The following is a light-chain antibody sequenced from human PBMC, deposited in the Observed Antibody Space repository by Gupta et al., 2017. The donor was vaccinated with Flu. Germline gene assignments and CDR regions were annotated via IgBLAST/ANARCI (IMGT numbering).Light chain of an antibody. V-gene: IGKV3-20*01. J-gene: IGKJ5*01. CDR2: GAS. CDR3: QQYGDSPFT. Sequence: EIVLTQSPGTLSLSPGERATLSCRASQNVRSSWLAWYQQKPGQAPRLLMYGASTRITGIPDRFSGSGSGTDFTLSISRLEPEDFAVYYCQQYGDSPFTFGQGTRLDIK. CDR1: QNVRSSW.